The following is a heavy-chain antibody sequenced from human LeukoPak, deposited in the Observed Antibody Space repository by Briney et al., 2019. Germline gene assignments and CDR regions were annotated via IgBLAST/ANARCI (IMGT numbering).Heavy chain of an antibody. J-gene: IGHJ3*02. Sequence: SETLSLTCSVSRGAISGNYWGWIRQPAGSGLEWIGRIYSAGISNFNPSLRSRVTMSVDTSKNQFSLKLSSVTAADTAVYYCARGLRWLQFPPFDIWGQGTMVTVSS. CDR2: IYSAGIS. D-gene: IGHD5-24*01. V-gene: IGHV4-4*07. CDR1: RGAISGNY. CDR3: ARGLRWLQFPPFDI.